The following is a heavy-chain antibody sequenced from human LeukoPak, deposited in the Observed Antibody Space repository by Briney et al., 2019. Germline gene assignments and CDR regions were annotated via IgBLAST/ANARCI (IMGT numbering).Heavy chain of an antibody. J-gene: IGHJ4*02. V-gene: IGHV3-23*01. CDR3: AKDNRLVRGVLPIDY. Sequence: GGSLRLSCAASGFTFSSYAMSWVRQAPGKGLEWVSGISGSGGSTYYADSVKGRFTISRENSKNTLYLQMNSLRAEDTALYYCAKDNRLVRGVLPIDYWGQGTLVTVSS. CDR1: GFTFSSYA. D-gene: IGHD3-10*01. CDR2: ISGSGGST.